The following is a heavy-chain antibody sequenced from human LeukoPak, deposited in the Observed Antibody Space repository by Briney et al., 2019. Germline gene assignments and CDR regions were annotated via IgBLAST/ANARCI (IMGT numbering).Heavy chain of an antibody. CDR2: IWYDGRNK. Sequence: GGSLRLSCAASGFTFSSYGMHWVRQAPGKGLEWMAVIWYDGRNKYYADSVKGRFTISRDNSKNTLYLQMNSLRAEDTAVYYCARDTGSYYNVEAFDIWGQGTMVTVSS. CDR1: GFTFSSYG. V-gene: IGHV3-33*01. D-gene: IGHD3-10*01. J-gene: IGHJ3*02. CDR3: ARDTGSYYNVEAFDI.